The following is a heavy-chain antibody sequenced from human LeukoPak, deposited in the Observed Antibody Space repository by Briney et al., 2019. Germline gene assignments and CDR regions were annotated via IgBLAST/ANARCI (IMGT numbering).Heavy chain of an antibody. D-gene: IGHD1-26*01. CDR1: GGSISSYY. V-gene: IGHV4-59*08. CDR3: ARGWELPSGAFDI. CDR2: IYYSGST. J-gene: IGHJ3*02. Sequence: ASETLSLTCTVSGGSISSYYWSWIRQPPGKGLEWIGYIYYSGSTNYNPSLKSRVTISVDTSKNQFSLKLSSVTAADTAVYYCARGWELPSGAFDIWGQGTMVTVSS.